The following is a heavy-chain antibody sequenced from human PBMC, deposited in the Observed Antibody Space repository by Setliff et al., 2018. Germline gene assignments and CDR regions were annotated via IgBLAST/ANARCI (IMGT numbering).Heavy chain of an antibody. CDR3: ARGGTFRYFDF. V-gene: IGHV4-59*01. Sequence: SENLSLTCTVSDGSLSTYYWSWIRQPPGKGLEFIGYVYYSGTANYSPSLRSRLTISVDTSKNQFSLKLRSVTAADTAVYYCARGGTFRYFDFWGQGAPVTVSS. CDR1: DGSLSTYY. CDR2: VYYSGTA. J-gene: IGHJ4*02. D-gene: IGHD5-12*01.